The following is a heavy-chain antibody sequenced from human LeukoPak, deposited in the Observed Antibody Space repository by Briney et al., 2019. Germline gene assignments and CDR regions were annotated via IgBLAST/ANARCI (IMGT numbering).Heavy chain of an antibody. V-gene: IGHV3-30*18. D-gene: IGHD2/OR15-2a*01. Sequence: GGSLRLSCAASGFTFSSYGMHWVRQAPGKGLEWVAVISYDGSNKYYADSVKGRFTISRDNSKNTLYLQMNSLRAEDTAVYYCAKDQGGNFYGMDVWGQGTTVTVS. CDR2: ISYDGSNK. J-gene: IGHJ6*02. CDR1: GFTFSSYG. CDR3: AKDQGGNFYGMDV.